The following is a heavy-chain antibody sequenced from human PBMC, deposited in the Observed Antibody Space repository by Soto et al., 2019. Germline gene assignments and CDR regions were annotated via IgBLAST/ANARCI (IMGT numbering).Heavy chain of an antibody. Sequence: PSETLSLTCTVSGGSISSSSYYWGWIRQPPGKGLEWIGSIYYSGSTYYNPSLKSRVTISVDTSKKQFSLKLSSVTAADTVLYYCLGIIYDFWSGYTALDYWGQGTLVTVSS. V-gene: IGHV4-39*01. CDR1: GGSISSSSYY. CDR2: IYYSGST. CDR3: LGIIYDFWSGYTALDY. D-gene: IGHD3-3*01. J-gene: IGHJ4*02.